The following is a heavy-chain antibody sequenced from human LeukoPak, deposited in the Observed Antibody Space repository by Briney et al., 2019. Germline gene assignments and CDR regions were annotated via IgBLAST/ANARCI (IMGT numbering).Heavy chain of an antibody. V-gene: IGHV1-8*03. CDR2: MNPNSGNT. Sequence: ASVKVSCKASGYTFTSYDINWVRQATGQGLEWMGWMNPNSGNTGYAQKFQGRVTITRNTSISTAYMELSSLRSEDTAVYYCARHAWAARKRYWYFDLWGRGTLVTVSS. D-gene: IGHD6-6*01. J-gene: IGHJ2*01. CDR1: GYTFTSYD. CDR3: ARHAWAARKRYWYFDL.